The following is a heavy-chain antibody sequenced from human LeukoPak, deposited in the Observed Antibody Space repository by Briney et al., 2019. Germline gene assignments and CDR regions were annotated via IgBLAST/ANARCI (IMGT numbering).Heavy chain of an antibody. V-gene: IGHV3-7*01. J-gene: IGHJ4*02. CDR3: ALNMVGGQIFDF. CDR1: GFTFSNYW. Sequence: GGSLRLSCAASGFTFSNYWMSWVRQAPGKGLEWVADIKRDESEQHYVDSVKARFTISRDNAKNSLYLQMNSLRAEDTAVYYCALNMVGGQIFDFWGQGTLVTVSS. CDR2: IKRDESEQ. D-gene: IGHD3-10*01.